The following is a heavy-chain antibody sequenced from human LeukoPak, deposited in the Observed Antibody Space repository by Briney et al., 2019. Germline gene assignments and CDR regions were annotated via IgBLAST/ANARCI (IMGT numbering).Heavy chain of an antibody. V-gene: IGHV1-46*01. J-gene: IGHJ4*02. CDR1: GYTFTSYY. CDR2: INPSGGST. D-gene: IGHD3-22*01. Sequence: GASVKVSCKASGYTFTSYYMHWVRQAPGQGLEWMGIINPSGGSTSYAQKFQGRVTMTTDTSTSTAYMELRSQRSDDTAVYYCARDPQYYYDSSGYYYDYWGQGTLVTVSS. CDR3: ARDPQYYYDSSGYYYDY.